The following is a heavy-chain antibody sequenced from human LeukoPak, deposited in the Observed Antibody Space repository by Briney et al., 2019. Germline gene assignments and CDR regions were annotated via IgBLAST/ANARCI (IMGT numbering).Heavy chain of an antibody. D-gene: IGHD3-22*01. V-gene: IGHV3-23*01. CDR2: ISGSGGST. Sequence: GGSLRLSCAASGFTFSSYAMSWVRQARRKGLEWVSAISGSGGSTYYAASVKGRFTISRDFSKNTVFLHMNSLRAEDTAMYYCARGDDSGYYDYFDYWGQGALVTVSS. J-gene: IGHJ4*02. CDR3: ARGDDSGYYDYFDY. CDR1: GFTFSSYA.